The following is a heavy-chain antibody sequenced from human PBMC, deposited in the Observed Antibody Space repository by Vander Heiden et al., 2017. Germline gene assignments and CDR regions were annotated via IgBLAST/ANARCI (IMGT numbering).Heavy chain of an antibody. CDR1: GDSSTAFY. CDR3: ARDTSGGMHV. J-gene: IGHJ6*02. Sequence: ALLQEPGPGLANASETLSLTCAVSGDSSTAFYWSWIRQPPGKGLEWIGYIHDSGSTNYNPSLKSRVTISLDTSKNQLSLRLNSVTAADTAVYYCARDTSGGMHVWGQGTTVTVSS. V-gene: IGHV4-59*01. CDR2: IHDSGST.